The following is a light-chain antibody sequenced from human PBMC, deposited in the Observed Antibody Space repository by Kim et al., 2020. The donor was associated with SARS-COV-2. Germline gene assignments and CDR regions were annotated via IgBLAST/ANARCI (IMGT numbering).Light chain of an antibody. CDR2: GAS. V-gene: IGKV1-NL1*01. Sequence: DIQMTQSPSSLSASVVDRVTITCRASQDIRNSLAWYQQKPGKAPKLLLYGASTLESGAPSRFSGSGSGTDYTLSISGLLPEDFATYYCQEYYSTPYTFGQGTKLEI. J-gene: IGKJ2*01. CDR1: QDIRNS. CDR3: QEYYSTPYT.